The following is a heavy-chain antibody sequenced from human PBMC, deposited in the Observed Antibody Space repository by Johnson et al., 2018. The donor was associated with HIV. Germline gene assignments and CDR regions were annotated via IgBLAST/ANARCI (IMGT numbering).Heavy chain of an antibody. CDR1: GFSFSNAW. Sequence: VQLVESGGGVVQPGRSLRLSCAASGFSFSNAWMSWVRQAPGKGLEWIGRIKSKTDGGTADYAAPVKGRFTISRDDSEKILYLQMSSLKTEDTAVYYCTTADIVGTFDIWGQGTMVTVS. D-gene: IGHD2-15*01. CDR3: TTADIVGTFDI. J-gene: IGHJ3*02. V-gene: IGHV3-15*01. CDR2: IKSKTDGGTA.